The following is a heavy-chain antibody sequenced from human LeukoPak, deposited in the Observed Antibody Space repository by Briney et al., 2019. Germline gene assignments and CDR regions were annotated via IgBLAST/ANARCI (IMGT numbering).Heavy chain of an antibody. CDR3: AKVVLVGATPYYYGMDV. CDR2: ISYDGSNK. J-gene: IGHJ6*02. Sequence: GGSLRLSCAASEFIFSTYSMTWVRQAPGKGLEWVAVISYDGSNKYYADSVKGRFTISRDNSKNTLYLQMNSLRAEDTAVYYCAKVVLVGATPYYYGMDVWGQGTTVTVSS. CDR1: EFIFSTYS. D-gene: IGHD1-26*01. V-gene: IGHV3-30*18.